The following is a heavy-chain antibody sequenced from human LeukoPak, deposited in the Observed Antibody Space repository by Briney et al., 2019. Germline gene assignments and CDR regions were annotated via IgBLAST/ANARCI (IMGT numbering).Heavy chain of an antibody. J-gene: IGHJ4*02. CDR3: VKLITFGGVIDSPFDY. D-gene: IGHD3-16*02. V-gene: IGHV3-23*01. Sequence: PGGSLRLSCAVSGFTFSSYAMNWVRQAPGKGLEWVSTISGSGSSTYYTDSVKGRFTLSRDNSKNTLYLQLNSLRPEDTAVYYCVKLITFGGVIDSPFDYWGQGTLVTVSS. CDR2: ISGSGSST. CDR1: GFTFSSYA.